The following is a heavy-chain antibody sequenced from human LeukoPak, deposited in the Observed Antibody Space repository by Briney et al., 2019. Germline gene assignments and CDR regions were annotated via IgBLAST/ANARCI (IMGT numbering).Heavy chain of an antibody. CDR3: ARASYYYGSGIDY. CDR2: IYYSGST. D-gene: IGHD3-10*01. CDR1: GGSISSYY. J-gene: IGHJ4*02. Sequence: RASEILSLTCTVSGGSISSYYWSWIRQPPGKGLEWIGYIYYSGSTNYNPSLKSRVTISVDTSKNQFSLKLSSVTAADTAVYYCARASYYYGSGIDYWGQGTLVTVSS. V-gene: IGHV4-59*01.